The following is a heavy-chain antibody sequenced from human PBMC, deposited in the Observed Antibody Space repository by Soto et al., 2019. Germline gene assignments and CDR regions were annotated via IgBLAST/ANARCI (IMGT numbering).Heavy chain of an antibody. V-gene: IGHV4-59*01. CDR3: ARASTIAAAGILDY. CDR2: IYYSGST. J-gene: IGHJ4*02. D-gene: IGHD6-13*01. Sequence: SETLSLTCTVSGGSISSYYWSWIRQPPGKGLEWIGYIYYSGSTNYNPSLKSRVTISVDTSKNQFSLKLSSVTAADTAVYYCARASTIAAAGILDYWGQGTLVTVSS. CDR1: GGSISSYY.